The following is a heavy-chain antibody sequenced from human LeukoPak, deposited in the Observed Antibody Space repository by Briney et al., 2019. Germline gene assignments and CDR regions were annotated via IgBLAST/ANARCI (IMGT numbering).Heavy chain of an antibody. CDR1: GFTFSSYA. Sequence: GGSLRLSCAASGFTFSSYAMSWVRQAPGKGLEWVSAISGSGGSTYYADSVKGRFTISRDNSKNTLYLQMNSLRAEDTAVYYCAKDNRLVVVPAAIWDYYYYGMDVWGQGTTVTVSS. CDR3: AKDNRLVVVPAAIWDYYYYGMDV. J-gene: IGHJ6*02. CDR2: ISGSGGST. V-gene: IGHV3-23*01. D-gene: IGHD2-2*02.